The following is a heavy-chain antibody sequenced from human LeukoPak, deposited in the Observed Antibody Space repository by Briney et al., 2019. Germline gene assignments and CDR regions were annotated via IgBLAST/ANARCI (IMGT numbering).Heavy chain of an antibody. V-gene: IGHV3-43*02. CDR1: GFTFDDYA. Sequence: PGGSLRLSCAASGFTFDDYAMHWVRQAPGKGLEWVSLISGDGGSTYYADSVKGRFTISRDNSKNSLYLQMNSLRTEDTAFYYCPKGSLLAAPGTKWFDPWGQGTLVTVSS. CDR2: ISGDGGST. CDR3: PKGSLLAAPGTKWFDP. J-gene: IGHJ5*02. D-gene: IGHD6-13*01.